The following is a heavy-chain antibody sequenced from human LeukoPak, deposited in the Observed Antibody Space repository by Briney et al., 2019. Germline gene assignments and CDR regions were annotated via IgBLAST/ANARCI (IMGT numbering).Heavy chain of an antibody. J-gene: IGHJ3*02. Sequence: GGSLRLSCVASGFTFSSYVMSWVRQAPGKGREWVSSISSSSSYIYYADSMKGRFTISRDNAKNSLYLQMNSLRAEDTAVYYCARDLKRRVYYDSSGSDDAFDIWGQGTMVTVSS. CDR2: ISSSSSYI. V-gene: IGHV3-21*01. D-gene: IGHD3-22*01. CDR3: ARDLKRRVYYDSSGSDDAFDI. CDR1: GFTFSSYV.